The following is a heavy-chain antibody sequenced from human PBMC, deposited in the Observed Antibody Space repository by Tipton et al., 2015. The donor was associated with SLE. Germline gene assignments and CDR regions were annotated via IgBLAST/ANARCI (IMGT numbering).Heavy chain of an antibody. V-gene: IGHV1-2*06. Sequence: QLVQSGAEVKKPGASVKVSCKASGYTFTGYYMHWVRQAPGQGLEWMGRINPYSGGTNYAQKFQGRVTVTRDTSISTAYMELSRLRSDDTAVYYCARGYYFGSGPRAFDIWGQGTMVTVSS. CDR2: INPYSGGT. CDR1: GYTFTGYY. CDR3: ARGYYFGSGPRAFDI. J-gene: IGHJ3*02. D-gene: IGHD3-10*01.